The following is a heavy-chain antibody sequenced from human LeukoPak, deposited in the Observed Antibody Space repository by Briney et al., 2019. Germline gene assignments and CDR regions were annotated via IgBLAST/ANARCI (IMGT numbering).Heavy chain of an antibody. Sequence: PSETLSLTCTVSGGSISSYYWSWIRQPPGEGLEWIGYIYYSGSTNYNPSLKSRVTISVDTSKNQFSLKLSSVTAADTAVYYCARVVGGYVFYYGMDVWGQGTTVTVSS. CDR3: ARVVGGYVFYYGMDV. J-gene: IGHJ6*02. D-gene: IGHD3-10*01. CDR1: GGSISSYY. V-gene: IGHV4-59*01. CDR2: IYYSGST.